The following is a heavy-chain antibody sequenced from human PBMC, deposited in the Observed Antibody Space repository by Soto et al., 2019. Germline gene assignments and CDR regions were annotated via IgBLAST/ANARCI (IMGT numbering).Heavy chain of an antibody. D-gene: IGHD1-1*01. V-gene: IGHV3-30*18. J-gene: IGHJ4*02. CDR2: ISYDGSNK. Sequence: GGSLRLSCAASGFTFSSYAMHWVRQAPGKGLEWVAAISYDGSNKHFADSVKGRLSISRDNSKNTLDLQINSLRDGDTAVYYCAKTGRNWYFDCWGQGTLVTVSS. CDR1: GFTFSSYA. CDR3: AKTGRNWYFDC.